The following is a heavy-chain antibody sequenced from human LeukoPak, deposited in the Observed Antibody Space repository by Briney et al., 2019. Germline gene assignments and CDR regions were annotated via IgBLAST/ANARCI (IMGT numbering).Heavy chain of an antibody. V-gene: IGHV1-8*03. D-gene: IGHD3-3*01. CDR1: GYTFTSYD. J-gene: IGHJ6*03. Sequence: ASVKVSCKASGYTFTSYDINWVRQATGQGLEWMGWMNPNSGNTGYAQKFQGRVTITRNTSISTAYMELSSLRSEDTAVYYCARADYDFWSGYSHYYYYYMDVWGKGTTVTVSS. CDR2: MNPNSGNT. CDR3: ARADYDFWSGYSHYYYYYMDV.